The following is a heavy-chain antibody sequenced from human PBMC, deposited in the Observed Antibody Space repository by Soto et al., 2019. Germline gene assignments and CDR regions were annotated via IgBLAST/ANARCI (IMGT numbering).Heavy chain of an antibody. V-gene: IGHV4-34*01. CDR3: ARGDILIGSRNWFDP. CDR1: GGSFINHY. CDR2: INHIGIT. Sequence: QVQLQQWGAGLLKPSETLSLTCAVYGGSFINHYWSWIRQPPGKGLEWIGEINHIGITNYNPSLKSRVTLSLDTFKKQFSLKLSSVAAADTAVYYCARGDILIGSRNWFDPWGQGTLVTVSS. J-gene: IGHJ5*02. D-gene: IGHD3-9*01.